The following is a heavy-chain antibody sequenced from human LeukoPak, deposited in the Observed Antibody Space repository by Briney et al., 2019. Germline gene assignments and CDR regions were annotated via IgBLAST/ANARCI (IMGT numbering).Heavy chain of an antibody. V-gene: IGHV4-34*01. CDR2: INHSGST. CDR3: ARVGFYGSGSFDY. D-gene: IGHD3-10*01. J-gene: IGHJ4*02. Sequence: MSSETLSLTCAVYGGSFSGYYWSWIRQPPGKGLEWIGEINHSGSTNYNPSLKSRVTISVDTSKNQFSLKLSSVTAADTAVYYCARVGFYGSGSFDYWGQGTLVTVSS. CDR1: GGSFSGYY.